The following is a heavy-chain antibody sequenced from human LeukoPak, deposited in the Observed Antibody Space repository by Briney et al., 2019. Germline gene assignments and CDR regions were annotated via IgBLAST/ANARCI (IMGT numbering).Heavy chain of an antibody. Sequence: GGSLRLSCAASGFTFDDFGMSWVRQAPGKGLEWVSGINWNGGRTGYADSVKGRFTISRDNAKKSLYLQMNSLRAEDTALYYCARKWLSNAFDIWGQGTMVTVSS. CDR2: INWNGGRT. V-gene: IGHV3-20*04. J-gene: IGHJ3*02. CDR1: GFTFDDFG. D-gene: IGHD5-12*01. CDR3: ARKWLSNAFDI.